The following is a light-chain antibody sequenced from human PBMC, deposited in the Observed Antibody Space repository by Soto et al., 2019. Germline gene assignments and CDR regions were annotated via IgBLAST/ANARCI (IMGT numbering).Light chain of an antibody. Sequence: QSVLTQPASLSGSPGQSITISCTGTSSDVGGYNYVSWYQQHPGKAPKLMIYEVSNRPSGVSNRFSGSKSGNTASLTISGLQAEDEADYYCSSYTSSSTLAVFGGGTQLTVL. CDR3: SSYTSSSTLAV. CDR1: SSDVGGYNY. J-gene: IGLJ7*01. CDR2: EVS. V-gene: IGLV2-14*01.